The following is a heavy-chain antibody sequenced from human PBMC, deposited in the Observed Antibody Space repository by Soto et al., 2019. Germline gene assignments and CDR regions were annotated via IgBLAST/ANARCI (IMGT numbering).Heavy chain of an antibody. CDR3: AVGSVDIVPKRMKPFDP. J-gene: IGHJ5*02. D-gene: IGHD5-12*01. CDR1: GGTFSNYA. V-gene: IGHV1-69*12. CDR2: IIPIFGTA. Sequence: QVQLVQSGAEVKKPGSSVKVSCKASGGTFSNYAISWVRQAPGQGLEWMGGIIPIFGTANYAQKFQGRVTITADESTSTAYMELSSLRSEDTAIDYCAVGSVDIVPKRMKPFDPWGQGTLVTVSS.